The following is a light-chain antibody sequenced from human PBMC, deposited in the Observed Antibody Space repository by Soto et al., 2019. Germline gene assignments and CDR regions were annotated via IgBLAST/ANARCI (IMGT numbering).Light chain of an antibody. CDR1: SSDVGVYNY. J-gene: IGLJ3*02. Sequence: QSALTQPASVSGSPGQSITISCTRTSSDVGVYNYVSWCQQQPGKAPKLMIYEVSNRPSGVSNRFSGSKSGNTASLTISGLQAEDEADYYCSLYTSSSTLVFGGGTKLTVL. CDR2: EVS. V-gene: IGLV2-14*01. CDR3: SLYTSSSTLV.